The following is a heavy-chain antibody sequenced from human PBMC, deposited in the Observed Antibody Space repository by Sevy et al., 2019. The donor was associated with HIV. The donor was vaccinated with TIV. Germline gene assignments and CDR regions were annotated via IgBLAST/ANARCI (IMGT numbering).Heavy chain of an antibody. V-gene: IGHV1-18*04. CDR1: GYSFSHYG. Sequence: ASVKVSCKASGYSFSHYGISWVRQAPGQGLEWMGWITTYSGDTKYAQKFQDRVTMTTDTSTSSAYMGLRSLRQDDSAVYYCARDWRIGGDIVVSLSTYDAFDVWGQGTTVTVSS. CDR2: ITTYSGDT. J-gene: IGHJ3*01. CDR3: ARDWRIGGDIVVSLSTYDAFDV. D-gene: IGHD2-2*01.